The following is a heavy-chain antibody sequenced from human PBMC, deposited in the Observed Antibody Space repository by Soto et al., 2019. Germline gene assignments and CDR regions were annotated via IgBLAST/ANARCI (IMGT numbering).Heavy chain of an antibody. D-gene: IGHD6-19*01. J-gene: IGHJ6*02. CDR3: AKEQLGGWDYYYYYYGMAV. CDR1: GFTFSTYG. V-gene: IGHV3-33*06. CDR2: IWFDGSNK. Sequence: QVQLVESGGGVVQPGRSLRLSCAASGFTFSTYGMHWVRQAPGKGLEWVAVIWFDGSNKYYADSVKGRFTISRDNSNNTLFLQMNSLRAEDTAVYYCAKEQLGGWDYYYYYYGMAVWCQGTTVTVSS.